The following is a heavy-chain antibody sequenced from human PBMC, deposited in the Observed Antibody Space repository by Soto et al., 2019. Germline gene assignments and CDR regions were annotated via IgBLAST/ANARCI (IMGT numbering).Heavy chain of an antibody. D-gene: IGHD2-8*01. J-gene: IGHJ6*02. CDR1: GGSFSGYY. V-gene: IGHV4-34*01. CDR3: ARDQRYCTNGVCYRLSYGMDV. Sequence: LSLTCAVYGGSFSGYYWSWIRQPPGKGLEWIGEINHSGSTNYNPSLKSRVTISVDTSKNQFSLKLSSVTAADTAVYYCARDQRYCTNGVCYRLSYGMDVWGQGTTVTVSS. CDR2: INHSGST.